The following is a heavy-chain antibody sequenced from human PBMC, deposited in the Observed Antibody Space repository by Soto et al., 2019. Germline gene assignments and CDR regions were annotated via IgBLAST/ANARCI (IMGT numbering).Heavy chain of an antibody. Sequence: SETLSLTCTVSGGSISSYYWSWIRQPAGKGLEWIGRIYTSGSTNYNPSLKSRVTMSVDTSKNQFSLKLSSVTAADTAVYYCARDPSQWPDYYFDYWGQGTLVTVSS. J-gene: IGHJ4*02. CDR3: ARDPSQWPDYYFDY. D-gene: IGHD6-19*01. CDR1: GGSISSYY. CDR2: IYTSGST. V-gene: IGHV4-4*07.